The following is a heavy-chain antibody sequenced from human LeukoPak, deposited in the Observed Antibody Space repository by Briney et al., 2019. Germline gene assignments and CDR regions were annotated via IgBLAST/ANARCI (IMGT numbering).Heavy chain of an antibody. CDR3: ARLRGGGDASGYFDL. V-gene: IGHV3-23*01. D-gene: IGHD2-21*02. CDR1: GFTFNSYG. Sequence: GGSLRLSCAASGFTFNSYGMSWVRQAPGKGLEWVSAISGSGGSTYYADSVKGRFTISRDNSKNTLYLQMNSLRAEDTAVYYCARLRGGGDASGYFDLWGRGTLVTVSS. J-gene: IGHJ2*01. CDR2: ISGSGGST.